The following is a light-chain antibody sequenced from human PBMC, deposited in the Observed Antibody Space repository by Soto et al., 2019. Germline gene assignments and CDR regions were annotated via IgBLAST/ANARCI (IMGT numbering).Light chain of an antibody. CDR1: QTISSW. CDR2: KAS. Sequence: IQLTQSPPTLSGSVGDRATITCLASQTISSWLAWYQQKPGKAPKLLIYKASTLKSGVPSRFSGSGSGTEFTLTISSLQPDDFATYYCQHDNSYSEAFGQGTKVDI. J-gene: IGKJ1*01. V-gene: IGKV1-5*03. CDR3: QHDNSYSEA.